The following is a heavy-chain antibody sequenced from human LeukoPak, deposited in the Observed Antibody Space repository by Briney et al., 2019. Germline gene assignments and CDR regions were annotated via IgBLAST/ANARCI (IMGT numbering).Heavy chain of an antibody. CDR2: IYWDDDK. D-gene: IGHD5-24*01. J-gene: IGHJ3*02. Sequence: SGPTLVKPTQTLTLTCTFSGFSLSTSGVGVGWIRQPPGKALEWLALIYWDDDKRYSPSLKSRLTITKDTSKNQVVLTMTNMDPVDTATYFCAKYRDGNNYDAFDIWGQGTMVTVSS. CDR1: GFSLSTSGVG. V-gene: IGHV2-5*02. CDR3: AKYRDGNNYDAFDI.